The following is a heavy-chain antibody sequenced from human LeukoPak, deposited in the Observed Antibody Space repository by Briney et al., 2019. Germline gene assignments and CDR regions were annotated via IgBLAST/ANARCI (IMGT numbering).Heavy chain of an antibody. Sequence: WGSLRLSCAASGFTFSSYGMHWVRQAPGKGLEWVAVIWYDGSNKYYADSVKGRFTISRDNSMNTLYLQMNSLRAEDTAVYYCARGGGSSSFSYFDYWGQGTLVTVSS. CDR1: GFTFSSYG. V-gene: IGHV3-33*01. CDR2: IWYDGSNK. J-gene: IGHJ4*01. CDR3: ARGGGSSSFSYFDY. D-gene: IGHD6-6*01.